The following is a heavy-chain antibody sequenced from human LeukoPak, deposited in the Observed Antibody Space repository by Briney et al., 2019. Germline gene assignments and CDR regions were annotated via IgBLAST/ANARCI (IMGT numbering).Heavy chain of an antibody. D-gene: IGHD1-1*01. Sequence: SETLSLTCAVYGGSFGGYYWSWIRQPPGKGLEWIGEINHSGSTNYNPSLKSRVTISVDTSKNQFSLKLSSVTAADTAVYYCARGDWKKRFDYWGQGTLVTVSS. CDR2: INHSGST. V-gene: IGHV4-34*01. CDR1: GGSFGGYY. CDR3: ARGDWKKRFDY. J-gene: IGHJ4*02.